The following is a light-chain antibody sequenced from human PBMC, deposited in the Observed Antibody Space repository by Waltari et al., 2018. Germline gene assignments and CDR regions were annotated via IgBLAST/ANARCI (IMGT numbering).Light chain of an antibody. CDR1: QSVSGSY. CDR3: QQYGRSPLT. V-gene: IGKV3-20*01. CDR2: GAS. Sequence: EIVLTQSPGTLSLSPAERATLSCRASQSVSGSYLAWYQRKPGQAPRLLIYGASSGATGIPDRFSGSGSGTDFTLTISRLEPEDFAVYYCQQYGRSPLTVGGGTKVQIK. J-gene: IGKJ4*01.